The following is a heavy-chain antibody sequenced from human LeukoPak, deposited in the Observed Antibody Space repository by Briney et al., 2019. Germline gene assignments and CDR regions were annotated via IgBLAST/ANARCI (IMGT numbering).Heavy chain of an antibody. V-gene: IGHV4-59*01. J-gene: IGHJ4*02. CDR1: GGSISSYH. CDR2: IYYSGST. CDR3: ARGGMFYGDYFSLGY. D-gene: IGHD4-17*01. Sequence: PSETLSLTCTVSGGSISSYHWSWIRQPPGKGLEWIGYIYYSGSTNYNPPLKSRVTISVETPKNQFSLKLSSVTAAETAVYYCARGGMFYGDYFSLGYWGQGTLVTVSS.